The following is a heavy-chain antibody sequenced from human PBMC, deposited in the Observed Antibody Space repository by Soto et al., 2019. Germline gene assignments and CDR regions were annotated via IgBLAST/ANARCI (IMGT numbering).Heavy chain of an antibody. CDR3: AKVRDYDFWSGYHAPYYGMDV. J-gene: IGHJ6*02. Sequence: PGGSLRLSCAASGFTFSSYAMSWVRQAPGKGLEWVSAISGSGGSTYYADSVKGRFTISRDNSKDTLYLQMNSLRVEDTAVYYCAKVRDYDFWSGYHAPYYGMDVWGQGTTVTVSS. CDR1: GFTFSSYA. D-gene: IGHD3-3*01. V-gene: IGHV3-23*01. CDR2: ISGSGGST.